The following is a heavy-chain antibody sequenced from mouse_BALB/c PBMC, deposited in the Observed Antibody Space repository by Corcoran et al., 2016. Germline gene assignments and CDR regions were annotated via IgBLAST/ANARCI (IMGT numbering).Heavy chain of an antibody. Sequence: EVQLQQSGAELVKPGASVKLSCTASGFNIKDTYMHWVKQRPEQGLEGIGRIDPANGNTKYDPKFQGKATITADTSSNTAYLQLSSLTSEDTAVYYFARSSGSIHWYFDVWGAGTTVTVSS. D-gene: IGHD1-1*01. V-gene: IGHV14-3*02. CDR2: IDPANGNT. CDR1: GFNIKDTY. CDR3: ARSSGSIHWYFDV. J-gene: IGHJ1*01.